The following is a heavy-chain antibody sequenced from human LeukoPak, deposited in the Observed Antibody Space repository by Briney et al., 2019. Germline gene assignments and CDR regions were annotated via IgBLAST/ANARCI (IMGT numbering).Heavy chain of an antibody. CDR1: GGCNSAEY. CDR3: ARYYYDRSGYCFDY. D-gene: IGHD3-22*01. CDR2: IYYSGST. J-gene: IGHJ4*02. Sequence: SQTLSLTRTVCGGCNSAEYWSWIDHPRGSGLERIGYIYYSGSTNYNPSLKSRVTISVDTSKNQFSLKLSSVTAADTAVYYCARYYYDRSGYCFDYWGQGTLVTVSS. V-gene: IGHV4-59*08.